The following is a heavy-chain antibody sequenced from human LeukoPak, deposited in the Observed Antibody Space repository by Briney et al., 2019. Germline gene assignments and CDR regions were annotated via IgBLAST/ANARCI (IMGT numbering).Heavy chain of an antibody. CDR2: IYYSGST. Sequence: PSETLSLTCTVSGGSISSSSYYWGWIRQPPGKGLEWIGSIYYSGSTYYNPSLKSRVTISVDTSKNQFSLKLSSVTAADTAVYYCARGQAYGDYGVFDYWGQGTLVTVSS. J-gene: IGHJ4*02. CDR1: GGSISSSSYY. V-gene: IGHV4-39*01. CDR3: ARGQAYGDYGVFDY. D-gene: IGHD4-17*01.